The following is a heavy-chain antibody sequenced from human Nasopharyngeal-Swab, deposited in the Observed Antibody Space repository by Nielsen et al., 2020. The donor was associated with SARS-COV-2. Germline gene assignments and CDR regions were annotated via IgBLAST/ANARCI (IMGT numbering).Heavy chain of an antibody. V-gene: IGHV3-48*01. D-gene: IGHD1-14*01. CDR2: TSAGTSST. CDR3: ARERNHYYLDY. CDR1: GFTLSVYS. Sequence: GGSLRLSCVASGFTLSVYSVNWVRQAPGKGLEWVSDTSAGTSSTDYADSVKDRFTVSRDIVKNSMYLQLNSLRAEDTAVYYCARERNHYYLDYWGQGTLVTVSS. J-gene: IGHJ4*02.